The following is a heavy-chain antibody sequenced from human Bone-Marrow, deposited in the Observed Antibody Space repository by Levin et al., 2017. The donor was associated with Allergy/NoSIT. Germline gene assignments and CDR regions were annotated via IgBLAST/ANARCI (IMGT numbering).Heavy chain of an antibody. D-gene: IGHD6-19*01. CDR3: ARDFIAVAGTGDYYGMDV. V-gene: IGHV3-11*01. CDR2: ISSSGSTI. Sequence: GESLKISCAASGFTFSDYYMSWIRQAPGKGLEWVSYISSSGSTIYYADSVKGRFTISRDNAKNSLYLQMNSLRAEDTAVYYCARDFIAVAGTGDYYGMDVWGQGTTVTVSS. CDR1: GFTFSDYY. J-gene: IGHJ6*02.